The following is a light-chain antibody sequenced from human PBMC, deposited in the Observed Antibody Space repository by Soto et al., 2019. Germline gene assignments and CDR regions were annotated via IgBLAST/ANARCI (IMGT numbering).Light chain of an antibody. Sequence: DIVMTQSPDSLAVSLGERATINCKSSQSVLYSSNNKNYLAWYQQRPGQPPKLLIYWASTRESGVPDRFSGCGSATDFTLTITNLQAEDVAVYYCQQNESTPPTFGQGTKLEIK. V-gene: IGKV4-1*01. CDR2: WAS. CDR1: QSVLYSSNNKNY. J-gene: IGKJ2*01. CDR3: QQNESTPPT.